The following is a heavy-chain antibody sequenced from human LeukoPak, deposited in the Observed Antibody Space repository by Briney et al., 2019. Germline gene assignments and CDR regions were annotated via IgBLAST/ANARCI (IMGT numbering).Heavy chain of an antibody. CDR1: GGSISSYY. V-gene: IGHV4-59*08. Sequence: SQTLSLTCTVSGGSISSYYWSWIRQPPGKGLEWIGYIYYSGSTNYNPSLQSRVTISVDTSKNQLSLSLSSVTAADTAVYYCARPYTSSWYSGFQHWGQGTLVTVSS. CDR2: IYYSGST. J-gene: IGHJ1*01. CDR3: ARPYTSSWYSGFQH. D-gene: IGHD6-13*01.